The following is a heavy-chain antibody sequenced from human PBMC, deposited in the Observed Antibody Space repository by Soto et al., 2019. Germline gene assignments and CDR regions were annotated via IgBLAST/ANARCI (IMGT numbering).Heavy chain of an antibody. D-gene: IGHD3-16*02. CDR1: GFTFSSYW. CDR2: IKQDGSEK. CDR3: ARTIYDYIWGSYRSDYYFDY. J-gene: IGHJ4*02. V-gene: IGHV3-7*01. Sequence: GGSLRLSCAASGFTFSSYWMSWVRQAPGKGLEWVANIKQDGSEKYYVDSVKGRFTISRDNAKNSLYLQMNSLRAEDTAVYYCARTIYDYIWGSYRSDYYFDYWGQGTLVTVSS.